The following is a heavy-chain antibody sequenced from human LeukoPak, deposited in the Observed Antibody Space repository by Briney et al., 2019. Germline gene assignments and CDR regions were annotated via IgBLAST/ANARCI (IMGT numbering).Heavy chain of an antibody. J-gene: IGHJ4*02. D-gene: IGHD2-15*01. Sequence: PGGSLRLSCVASGFTFNTFSMNWVRQTPGKGLEWISYISSGSTIYYADSVKDRFTISRDNAKNSMYVQMHSLRAEGTAVYYCGRFGGGHYFDYWGQGTLVTVSS. V-gene: IGHV3-48*01. CDR1: GFTFNTFS. CDR2: ISSGSTI. CDR3: GRFGGGHYFDY.